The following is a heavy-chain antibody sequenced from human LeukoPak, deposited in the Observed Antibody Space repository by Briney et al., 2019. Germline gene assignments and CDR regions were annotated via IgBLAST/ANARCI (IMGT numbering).Heavy chain of an antibody. CDR3: ARDRGGLWFGEPPTLGY. J-gene: IGHJ4*02. V-gene: IGHV3-33*01. CDR1: GFTFSSYG. Sequence: GGSLRLSCAASGFTFSSYGMHWVRQAPGKGLEWVAVIWYDGSNKYYADSVKGRFTISRDNSKNTLYLQMNSLRAKDTAVYYCARDRGGLWFGEPPTLGYWGQGTLVTVSS. CDR2: IWYDGSNK. D-gene: IGHD3-10*01.